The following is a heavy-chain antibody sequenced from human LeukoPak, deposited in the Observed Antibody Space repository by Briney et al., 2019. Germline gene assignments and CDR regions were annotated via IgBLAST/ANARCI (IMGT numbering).Heavy chain of an antibody. CDR3: ARGPYYYTSGD. V-gene: IGHV3-74*01. Sequence: GGSLRLSCAASGFTFSGHWMHWVRQAPGKGLVWVSRINSDGSSTAYADSVKGRFAISRDNAKNTLYLQMNSLRADDTALYYCARGPYYYTSGDWGQGTLVTVSS. CDR1: GFTFSGHW. CDR2: INSDGSST. J-gene: IGHJ4*02. D-gene: IGHD3-10*01.